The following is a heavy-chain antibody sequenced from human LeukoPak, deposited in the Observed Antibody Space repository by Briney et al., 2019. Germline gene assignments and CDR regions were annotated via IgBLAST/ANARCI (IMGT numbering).Heavy chain of an antibody. CDR3: AKGLWGYGGSWYFDY. CDR2: ISGSGGST. V-gene: IGHV3-23*01. CDR1: GFTFSSYA. D-gene: IGHD4-23*01. J-gene: IGHJ4*02. Sequence: GGSLRLSCAASGFTFSSYAMSWVRQAPGKGLEWVSAISGSGGSTYYADSVKGRFTISRDNSKNTLYLQMNSLRAEDTAVYYCAKGLWGYGGSWYFDYWGQGTLVTASS.